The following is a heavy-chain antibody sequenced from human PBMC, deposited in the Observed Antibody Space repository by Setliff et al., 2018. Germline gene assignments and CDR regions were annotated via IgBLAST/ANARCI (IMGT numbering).Heavy chain of an antibody. CDR2: IHYSGST. J-gene: IGHJ6*03. Sequence: PSETLSLTCTVSGGSISSNSHYWGWIRQPPGKGLEWIGSIHYSGSTYYNPSLESRFTISRDNAKNSLYLQMNSLRADDTAVYYCARAKGNDYSMDVWGKGTTVTVSS. V-gene: IGHV4-39*02. CDR3: ARAKGNDYSMDV. CDR1: GGSISSNSHY.